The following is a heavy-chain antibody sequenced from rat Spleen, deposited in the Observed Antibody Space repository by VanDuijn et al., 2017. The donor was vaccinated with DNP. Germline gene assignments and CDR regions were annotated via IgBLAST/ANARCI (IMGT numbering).Heavy chain of an antibody. V-gene: IGHV5-58*01. Sequence: VQLKESGPGLVQPSQTLSLTCTVSGFSLTSYGVSWVRQPPGKGLEWVASINPGGVGTVFLDSVKGRFTISRDNAGATVYLHMDSLRSEDSATYYCAKDKHFYAMDAWGQGTSVTVSS. CDR3: AKDKHFYAMDA. CDR1: GFSLTSYG. J-gene: IGHJ4*01. CDR2: INPGGVGT.